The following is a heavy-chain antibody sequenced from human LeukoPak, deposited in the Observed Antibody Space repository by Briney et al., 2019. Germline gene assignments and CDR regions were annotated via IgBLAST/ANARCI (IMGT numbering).Heavy chain of an antibody. V-gene: IGHV1-69*13. CDR2: IIPIFGTA. CDR1: GCTFSSYA. J-gene: IGHJ4*02. CDR3: ARGGRRGDY. D-gene: IGHD3-10*01. Sequence: AASVKVSCKASGCTFSSYAISWVRHAPGQGLEWMGGIIPIFGTANYAQKFHGRVTITADESTSTAYMELSSLRYEETDVYYCARGGRRGDYWGQGTLVRVSS.